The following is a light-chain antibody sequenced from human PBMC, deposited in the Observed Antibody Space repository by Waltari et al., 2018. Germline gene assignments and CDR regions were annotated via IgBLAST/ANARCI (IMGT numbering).Light chain of an antibody. V-gene: IGKV3-20*01. Sequence: EIVLTQSPGTLSVSPGERVTVSCRASQTITGSWLTWYHQKPGQAPRRLIYGAANRAPGSPYRFSGSGSGTDFTLTISRLEPEDSAVYYCQQYDGSVVTFGGGTKVEIK. J-gene: IGKJ4*01. CDR1: QTITGSW. CDR3: QQYDGSVVT. CDR2: GAA.